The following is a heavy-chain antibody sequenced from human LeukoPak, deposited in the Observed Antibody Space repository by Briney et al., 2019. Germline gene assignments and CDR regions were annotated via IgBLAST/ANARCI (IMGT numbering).Heavy chain of an antibody. CDR1: GYSISSGYY. CDR3: ARVSGFLEWLKVPWFDP. D-gene: IGHD3-3*01. V-gene: IGHV4-38-2*02. Sequence: SETLSLTCTVSGYSISSGYYWGWIRQPPGKGLEWTGSIDHSGSTYYNPSLKSRITISVDTSKNQFSLKLSSVTAADTAVYYCARVSGFLEWLKVPWFDPWGQGTLVTVSS. CDR2: IDHSGST. J-gene: IGHJ5*02.